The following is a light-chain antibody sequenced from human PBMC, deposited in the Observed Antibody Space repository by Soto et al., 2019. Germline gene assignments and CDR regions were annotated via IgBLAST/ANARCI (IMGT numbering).Light chain of an antibody. J-gene: IGKJ2*01. CDR2: AAS. CDR1: QSISYY. CDR3: QQSYSTPNT. Sequence: DIQMTQSPSSLSASVGDSVTINCRASQSISYYLNWYQQKPGEAPKLLIYAASSLQSGVPSRFSGSGSGTDFTLTISSLQPEDFATYYCQQSYSTPNTFGQGTNLEIK. V-gene: IGKV1-39*01.